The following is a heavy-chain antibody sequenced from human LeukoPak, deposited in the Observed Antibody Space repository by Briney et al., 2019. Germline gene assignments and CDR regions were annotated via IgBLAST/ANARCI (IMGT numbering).Heavy chain of an antibody. J-gene: IGHJ4*02. CDR2: ISGYNGNT. CDR3: AREFGAHSYDY. V-gene: IGHV1-18*01. D-gene: IGHD3-10*01. Sequence: ASVKVSCKASGYSFTNYGISWVRQAPGQGLEWMGWISGYNGNTNYAQKLQGRVTMTRDTSTNTIYMDLRSLRPDDTAVYYCAREFGAHSYDYWGQGTLVTVSS. CDR1: GYSFTNYG.